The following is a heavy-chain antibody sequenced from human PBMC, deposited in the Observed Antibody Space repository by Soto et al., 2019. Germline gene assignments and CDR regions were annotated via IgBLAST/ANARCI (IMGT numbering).Heavy chain of an antibody. Sequence: QVQLQESGPGLVKPSQTLSLTCTVSGGSISSGGYYWSWLRQHPGKGLEWIGYIYYSGSTYYNPSRKSRVTISVDTSKNQFSLKLSSVTAADTAVYYCARESMYYYDSSGYYYYNWFDPWGQGTLVTVSS. CDR1: GGSISSGGYY. CDR3: ARESMYYYDSSGYYYYNWFDP. D-gene: IGHD3-22*01. J-gene: IGHJ5*02. V-gene: IGHV4-31*03. CDR2: IYYSGST.